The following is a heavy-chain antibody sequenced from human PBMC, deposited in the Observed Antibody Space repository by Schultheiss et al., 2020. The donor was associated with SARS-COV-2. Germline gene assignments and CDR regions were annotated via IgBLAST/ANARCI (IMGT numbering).Heavy chain of an antibody. J-gene: IGHJ6*02. Sequence: SETLSLTCAVYGGSFSGYYWSWIRQPPGKGLEWIGSIYYSGSTYYNPSLKSRVTISVDTSKNQFSLKLSSVTAADTAVYYCARDTSNSSSWFYYYYYGMDVWGQGTTVTVSS. CDR2: IYYSGST. CDR1: GGSFSGYY. D-gene: IGHD6-13*01. CDR3: ARDTSNSSSWFYYYYYGMDV. V-gene: IGHV4-34*01.